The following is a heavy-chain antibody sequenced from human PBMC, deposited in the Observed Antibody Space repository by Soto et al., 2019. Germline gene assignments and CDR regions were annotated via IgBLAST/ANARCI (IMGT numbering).Heavy chain of an antibody. J-gene: IGHJ3*02. V-gene: IGHV5-51*01. CDR3: ARHWGAFDI. D-gene: IGHD3-16*01. Sequence: GESLKISCMGSGYSFTSYWIGWARQMPGKGLEWMGIIYPDDSDTRYSPSFRGQVTISADKSINTAYLQWSSLKASDTAMYYCARHWGAFDIWGQGTMVTVSS. CDR2: IYPDDSDT. CDR1: GYSFTSYW.